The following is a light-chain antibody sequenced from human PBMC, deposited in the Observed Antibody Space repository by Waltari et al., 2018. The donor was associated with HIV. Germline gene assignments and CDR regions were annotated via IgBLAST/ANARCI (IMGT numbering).Light chain of an antibody. V-gene: IGLV2-14*03. CDR3: ESYTSTSVSV. J-gene: IGLJ2*01. Sequence: QSALTQPASVSGSPGQSITISCTGSSNDVGGYNYVSWYQQHPVKAPRLMIYDFSNRPSAVSDRFSGSKSGDTASLTISGLQPEDGADYYCESYTSTSVSVFVGGTRLTVL. CDR2: DFS. CDR1: SNDVGGYNY.